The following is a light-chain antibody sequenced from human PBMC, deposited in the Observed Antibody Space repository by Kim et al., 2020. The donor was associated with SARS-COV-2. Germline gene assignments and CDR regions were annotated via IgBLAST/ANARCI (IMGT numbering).Light chain of an antibody. CDR3: QVWDSSSDHYV. J-gene: IGLJ1*01. Sequence: SYELTQPPSVSVAPGKTARITCGGNNIGSKSVHWYQQKPGQAPVLVIYYDSDRPSGIPVRFSGSNFGNTATLTISRVEAGDEADYYCQVWDSSSDHYVFGTGTKFTVL. V-gene: IGLV3-21*04. CDR2: YDS. CDR1: NIGSKS.